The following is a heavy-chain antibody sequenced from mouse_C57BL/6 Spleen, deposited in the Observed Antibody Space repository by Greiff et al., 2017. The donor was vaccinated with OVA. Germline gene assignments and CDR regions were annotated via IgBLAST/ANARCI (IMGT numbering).Heavy chain of an antibody. CDR3: AKGGNWDVEEYFDY. D-gene: IGHD4-1*01. V-gene: IGHV2-3*01. J-gene: IGHJ2*01. Sequence: VQLQQSGPGLVAPSQSLSITCTVSGFSLTSYGLSWVRQPPGKGLEWLGVIWGDGSTNYHSALISRLSISKDNSKSQVFLKLNSLQTDDTATYYCAKGGNWDVEEYFDYWGQGTTLTVSS. CDR1: GFSLTSYG. CDR2: IWGDGST.